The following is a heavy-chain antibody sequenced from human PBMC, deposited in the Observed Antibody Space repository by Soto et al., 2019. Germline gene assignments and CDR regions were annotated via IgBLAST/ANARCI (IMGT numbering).Heavy chain of an antibody. J-gene: IGHJ4*02. CDR3: TRVIDGRSGLFDY. D-gene: IGHD1-26*01. CDR1: GFTLSGYW. V-gene: IGHV3-74*01. Sequence: EVQLVEAGGDLVQPGGSLRLSCVASGFTLSGYWMHWVRQVPGKGLVWVSRISGDGRTTNYADSVKGRFTISRDNAKNTLYLQMDSLRAEHTALYYCTRVIDGRSGLFDYWGQGNLVTVSS. CDR2: ISGDGRTT.